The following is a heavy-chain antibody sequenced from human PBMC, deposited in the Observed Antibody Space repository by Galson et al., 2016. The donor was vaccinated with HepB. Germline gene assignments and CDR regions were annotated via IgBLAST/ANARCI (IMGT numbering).Heavy chain of an antibody. CDR3: VRDYSYMPDY. J-gene: IGHJ4*02. CDR1: GYTFTSSG. CDR2: ISGYNGHI. V-gene: IGHV1-18*01. Sequence: SVKVSCKASGYTFTSSGISWVRQAPGQGLEWMGWISGYNGHIQYAQKFQDRVTVTADTSTSTAYMELRSLNSDDTAIYYCVRDYSYMPDYWAREPWSPSPQ. D-gene: IGHD2-15*01.